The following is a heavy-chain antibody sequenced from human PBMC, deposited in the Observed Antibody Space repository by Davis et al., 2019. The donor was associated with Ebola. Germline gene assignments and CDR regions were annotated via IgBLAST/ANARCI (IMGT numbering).Heavy chain of an antibody. J-gene: IGHJ5*01. D-gene: IGHD4-11*01. CDR2: IETDGTTK. Sequence: GESLKISCAASGFTFSSYEMNWVRQAPGKGLVWVSRIETDGTTKSYADSVKGRFTISRDNVNNILYLQMNGLRAEDTAMYYCARGRPVTNNWFDSWGQGTLVTVSS. CDR1: GFTFSSYE. V-gene: IGHV3-74*01. CDR3: ARGRPVTNNWFDS.